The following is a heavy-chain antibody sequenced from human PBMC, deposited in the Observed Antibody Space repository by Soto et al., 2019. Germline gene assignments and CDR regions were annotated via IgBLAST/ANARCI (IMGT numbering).Heavy chain of an antibody. J-gene: IGHJ4*02. Sequence: PSETLSVTCTVSGGSISSSVCYWGWIRQPPGKGLEWIGSIYYSGSTYYNPSLKSRVSISVDTSKKQFSLKLSSVTAADTAVYYCARREYSGYDYFDYWGQGTLVPVSS. CDR1: GGSISSSVCY. CDR3: ARREYSGYDYFDY. CDR2: IYYSGST. D-gene: IGHD5-12*01. V-gene: IGHV4-39*01.